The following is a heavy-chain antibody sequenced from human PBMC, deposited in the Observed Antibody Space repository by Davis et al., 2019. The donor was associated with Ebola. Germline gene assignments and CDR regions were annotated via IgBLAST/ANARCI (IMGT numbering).Heavy chain of an antibody. CDR1: GYSFTSYW. Sequence: GESLKISCKGSGYSFTSYWIGWVRQTPGKGLEWMGNIYPGDSDTRYSLSFQGQVTISADKSISTAYLQWSSLKASDTAMYYCATQTPRGVNGYGDYDFDYWGQGTLVTVSS. CDR3: ATQTPRGVNGYGDYDFDY. J-gene: IGHJ4*02. V-gene: IGHV5-51*01. D-gene: IGHD4-17*01. CDR2: IYPGDSDT.